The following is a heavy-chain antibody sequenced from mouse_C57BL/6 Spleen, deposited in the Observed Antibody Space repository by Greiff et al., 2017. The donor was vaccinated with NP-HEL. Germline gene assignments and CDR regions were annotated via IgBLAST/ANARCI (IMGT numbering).Heavy chain of an antibody. Sequence: EVMLVESGEGLVKPGGSLKLSCAASGFTFSSYAMSWVRQTPEKRLEWVAYISSGGDYIYYADTVKGRFTISRDNARNTLYLQMSSLKSEDTAMYYCTRAGYDYDFDYWGQGTTLTVSS. V-gene: IGHV5-9-1*02. CDR2: ISSGGDYI. D-gene: IGHD2-4*01. CDR1: GFTFSSYA. CDR3: TRAGYDYDFDY. J-gene: IGHJ2*01.